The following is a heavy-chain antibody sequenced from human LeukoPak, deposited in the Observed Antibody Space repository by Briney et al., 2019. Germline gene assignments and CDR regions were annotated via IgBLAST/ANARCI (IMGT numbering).Heavy chain of an antibody. CDR1: GFTFSSYG. CDR3: AKGGDYGDYFISD. D-gene: IGHD4-17*01. J-gene: IGHJ4*02. Sequence: GGSLRLSCAASGFTFSSYGMSWVRQAPGKGLEWVSAISGSGGSTYYADSVKGRFTISRDNIKNSLYLEMNSLRVDDTALYYCAKGGDYGDYFISDWGRGTLVTVSS. V-gene: IGHV3-23*01. CDR2: ISGSGGST.